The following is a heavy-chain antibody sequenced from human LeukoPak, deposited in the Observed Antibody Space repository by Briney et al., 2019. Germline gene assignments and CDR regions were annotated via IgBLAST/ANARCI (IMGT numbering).Heavy chain of an antibody. CDR2: IWYDGSNK. Sequence: HPGGSLRLSCAASGFTFSTYGIHWVRQGPGKGLEWVAIIWYDGSNKYYADSVRGRFTISSDNSKNKLYLQMHSLRAEDTAMYYCARGLEIGSSSYYFDYWGQGTLVTVSS. D-gene: IGHD1-1*01. V-gene: IGHV3-33*01. J-gene: IGHJ4*02. CDR1: GFTFSTYG. CDR3: ARGLEIGSSSYYFDY.